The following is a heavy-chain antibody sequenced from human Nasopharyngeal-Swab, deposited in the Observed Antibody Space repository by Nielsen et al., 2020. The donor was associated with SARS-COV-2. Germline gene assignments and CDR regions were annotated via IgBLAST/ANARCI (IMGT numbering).Heavy chain of an antibody. CDR3: ARVDCSSTSCYLEFEAFDI. CDR1: GYTFTSYD. V-gene: IGHV1-8*01. J-gene: IGHJ3*02. D-gene: IGHD2-2*01. CDR2: MNPNSGNT. Sequence: ASVKVSCKASGYTFTSYDINWVRQAAGQGLEWMGWMNPNSGNTGYAQKFQGRVTMTRNTSISTAYMELSSLRSEDTAVYYCARVDCSSTSCYLEFEAFDIWGQGTMVTVSS.